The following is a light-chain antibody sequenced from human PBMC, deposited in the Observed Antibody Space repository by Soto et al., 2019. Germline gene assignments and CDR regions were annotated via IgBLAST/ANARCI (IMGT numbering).Light chain of an antibody. CDR3: SAYTVSRTYV. V-gene: IGLV2-14*03. CDR2: NVY. J-gene: IGLJ1*01. Sequence: QSVLTQPASVSGSPGQSITISCTGTRSDVGAYNFVSWHQQHPGKAPKLMIYNVYDRPSGISYRFSGSKSGNTASLTISGLQVEDEAGYYCSAYTVSRTYVFGSWTKGTVL. CDR1: RSDVGAYNF.